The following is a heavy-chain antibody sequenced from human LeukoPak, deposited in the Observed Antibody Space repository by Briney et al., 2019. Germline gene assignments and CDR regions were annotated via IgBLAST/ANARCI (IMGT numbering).Heavy chain of an antibody. CDR3: ARARHNWNYAESYYYYYYMDV. CDR1: GYTFTSYD. V-gene: IGHV1-8*01. CDR2: MNPNSGNT. D-gene: IGHD1-7*01. J-gene: IGHJ6*03. Sequence: ASVKVSCKASGYTFTSYDINWVRQATGQGLEWMGRMNPNSGNTGYAQKFQGRVTMTRNTSISTAYMELSSLRSEDTAVYYCARARHNWNYAESYYYYYYMDVWGKGTTVTVSS.